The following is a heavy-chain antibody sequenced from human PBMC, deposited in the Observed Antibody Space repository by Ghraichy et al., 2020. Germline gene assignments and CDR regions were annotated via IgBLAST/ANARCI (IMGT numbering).Heavy chain of an antibody. D-gene: IGHD6-19*01. CDR2: IYTSEST. Sequence: SETLSLTCTVSGGSISSDDWSWIRQPPGKGLEWIGYIYTSESTNYNPSLKSRVTISVDTAKNQFSLKLSTGTAADTAVYYCARHHPPIDVAGIDYWGQGTLVTVSS. CDR3: ARHHPPIDVAGIDY. CDR1: GGSISSDD. V-gene: IGHV4-4*09. J-gene: IGHJ4*02.